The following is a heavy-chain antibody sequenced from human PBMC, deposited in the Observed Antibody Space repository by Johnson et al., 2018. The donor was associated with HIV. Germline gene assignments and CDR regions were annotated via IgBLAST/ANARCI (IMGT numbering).Heavy chain of an antibody. CDR1: GFTFSGFG. J-gene: IGHJ3*02. Sequence: QVQLVESGGGLVQPGGSLRLSCAASGFTFSGFGLHWVRQAPGKGLEWVASISYDGGNKYYADSVRGRITISRDNSKNILYLQMNSLRPEDTAVYYCERERFSDMLTGYHAFDIWGQGTMVTVSS. CDR3: ERERFSDMLTGYHAFDI. D-gene: IGHD3-9*01. V-gene: IGHV3-30*03. CDR2: ISYDGGNK.